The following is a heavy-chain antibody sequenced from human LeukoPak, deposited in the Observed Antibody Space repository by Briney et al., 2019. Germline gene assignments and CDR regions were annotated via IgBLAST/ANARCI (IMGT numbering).Heavy chain of an antibody. J-gene: IGHJ4*02. CDR3: AGDDTSWIQLWLSG. D-gene: IGHD5-18*01. CDR2: ISSSSSYI. V-gene: IGHV3-21*05. CDR1: GFTFSSYS. Sequence: GGSLRLSCAASGFTFSSYSMNWVRQAPGKGLEWVSYISSSSSYIYYADSVKGRFTISRDNAKNSLYLQMDSLRAEDTAVYYCAGDDTSWIQLWLSGWGQGTLVTVSS.